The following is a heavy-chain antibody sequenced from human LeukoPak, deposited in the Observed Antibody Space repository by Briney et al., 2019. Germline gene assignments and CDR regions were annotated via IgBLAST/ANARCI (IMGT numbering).Heavy chain of an antibody. CDR3: VTTRPYYFDY. D-gene: IGHD2-21*01. CDR1: GFTFSNYW. J-gene: IGHJ4*02. CDR2: IKFDGGEK. Sequence: GGSLRLSCAASGFTFSNYWMSWVRQAPGKGLEWVANIKFDGGEKYYVDSVKGRFTISRDNAKNSLSLQMNSLRAEETAVYYCVTTRPYYFDYWGQGTLVTLSS. V-gene: IGHV3-7*01.